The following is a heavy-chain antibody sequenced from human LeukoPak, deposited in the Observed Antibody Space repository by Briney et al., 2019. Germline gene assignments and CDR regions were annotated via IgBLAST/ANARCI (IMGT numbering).Heavy chain of an antibody. Sequence: PGRSLRLSCAASGFTFSSYGMHWVRQAPGKGLEWVAVISYDGSNKYYADSVKGRFTISRDNSKNTLYLQMNSLRAEDTAVYYCAKFRGYDFVYYFDYWGQGTLVTVSS. D-gene: IGHD5-12*01. CDR3: AKFRGYDFVYYFDY. CDR1: GFTFSSYG. V-gene: IGHV3-30*18. J-gene: IGHJ4*02. CDR2: ISYDGSNK.